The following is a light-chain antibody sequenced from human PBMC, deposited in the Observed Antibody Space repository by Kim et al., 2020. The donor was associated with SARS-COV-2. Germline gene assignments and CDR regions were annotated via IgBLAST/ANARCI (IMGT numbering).Light chain of an antibody. CDR2: GAS. Sequence: EIVLTQSPGTLSLSPGERATLSCRASQSVSSSYLAWYQQKPGQAPRLLIYGASSRATGIPDRFSGSGSETDFTLTISRLEPEDFAVYYCQQYGSSPPVYTFGQGTKLEI. V-gene: IGKV3-20*01. CDR3: QQYGSSPPVYT. J-gene: IGKJ2*01. CDR1: QSVSSSY.